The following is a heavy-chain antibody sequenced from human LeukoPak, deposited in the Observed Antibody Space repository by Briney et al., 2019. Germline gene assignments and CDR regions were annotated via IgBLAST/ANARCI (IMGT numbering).Heavy chain of an antibody. CDR2: IYYSGST. Sequence: SESLSLTCTVSGGSISSSSYYWGWIRQPPGKGLEWIGSIYYSGSTYYNPSLKSRVTISVDTSKNQFSLKLSSVTAADTAVYYCARDRVGQQLVGRNYYYYYMDVWGKGTTVTISS. V-gene: IGHV4-39*07. J-gene: IGHJ6*03. CDR1: GGSISSSSYY. CDR3: ARDRVGQQLVGRNYYYYYMDV. D-gene: IGHD6-13*01.